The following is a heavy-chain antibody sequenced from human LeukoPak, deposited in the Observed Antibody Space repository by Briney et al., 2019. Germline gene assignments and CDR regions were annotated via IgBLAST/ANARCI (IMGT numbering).Heavy chain of an antibody. Sequence: PGGSLRLSSAASGFSFSSYAMSWVRQAPGKGLEWVSSISDNGGSTYYADSVKGRFTISTDNAKNTLYLQMNSLRAEDTAIYYCARGSSSWNNAFDIWGQGTMVTVSS. V-gene: IGHV3-23*01. CDR1: GFSFSSYA. D-gene: IGHD6-13*01. CDR3: ARGSSSWNNAFDI. J-gene: IGHJ3*02. CDR2: ISDNGGST.